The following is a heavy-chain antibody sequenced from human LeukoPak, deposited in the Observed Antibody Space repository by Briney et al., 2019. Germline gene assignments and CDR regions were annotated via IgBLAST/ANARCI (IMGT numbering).Heavy chain of an antibody. CDR1: GFTVSSNY. J-gene: IGHJ6*03. CDR2: IYSGGST. CDR3: ARTPRPHTPYYYMDV. D-gene: IGHD2-15*01. Sequence: GGSLRLSCAASGFTVSSNYMSWVRQAPGKGLEWVSVIYSGGSTYYADSVKGRFTISRDNAKNSLYLQMNSLRAEDTAVYYCARTPRPHTPYYYMDVWGKGTTVTVSS. V-gene: IGHV3-53*01.